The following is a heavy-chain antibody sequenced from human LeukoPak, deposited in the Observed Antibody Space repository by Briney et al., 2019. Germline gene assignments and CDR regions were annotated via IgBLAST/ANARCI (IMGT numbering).Heavy chain of an antibody. CDR1: GVTFSSYA. CDR2: ITDSGGST. CDR3: AKGSSGSRPYYFDY. V-gene: IGHV3-23*01. D-gene: IGHD3-22*01. Sequence: PGGSLRLSCAASGVTFSSYAMSWVRQAPGEGLEWVSAITDSGGSTYYSDSVKGRFTISRDNSRNTLYLQMNTLRAEDTAIYYCAKGSSGSRPYYFDYWGQGTLVTVSS. J-gene: IGHJ4*02.